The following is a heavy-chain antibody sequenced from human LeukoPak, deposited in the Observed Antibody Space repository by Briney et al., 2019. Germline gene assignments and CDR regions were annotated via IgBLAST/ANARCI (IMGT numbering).Heavy chain of an antibody. D-gene: IGHD3-22*01. V-gene: IGHV3-48*04. Sequence: GGSLRLFCAASGFSFGSYGLSWVRQAPGKGPQWVSYISGNGGTTHYADSVEGRFTISRDNAKNSLYLQMSSLRAEDTAVYYCARDLDSGNYFFAYWGQGTPVTVSS. CDR3: ARDLDSGNYFFAY. J-gene: IGHJ4*02. CDR2: ISGNGGTT. CDR1: GFSFGSYG.